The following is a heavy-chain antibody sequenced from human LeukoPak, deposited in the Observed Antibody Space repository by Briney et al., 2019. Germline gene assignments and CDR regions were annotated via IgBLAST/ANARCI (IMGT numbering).Heavy chain of an antibody. Sequence: GASVKVSCKASGYTFTSYYMHWVRQAPGQGLEWMGIINPSGGSTNYAQKFQGRVTMTRDTSTSTVYMELSSLRSEDTAVYYCARDLVGAQSRDYRGQGTLVTVSS. V-gene: IGHV1-46*03. CDR2: INPSGGST. D-gene: IGHD1-26*01. CDR3: ARDLVGAQSRDY. CDR1: GYTFTSYY. J-gene: IGHJ4*02.